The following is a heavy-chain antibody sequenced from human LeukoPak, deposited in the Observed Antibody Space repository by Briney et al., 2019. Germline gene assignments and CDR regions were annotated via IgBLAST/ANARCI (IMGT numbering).Heavy chain of an antibody. CDR3: ARDRGPGGYDSSGYDY. Sequence: SVKVSCKASGCTFSSYASSWVRQAPGQGLEWMGGIIPIFGTANYAQKFQGRVTITADKSTSTAYMELSSLRSEDTAVYYCARDRGPGGYDSSGYDYWGQGTLVTVSS. CDR1: GCTFSSYA. J-gene: IGHJ4*02. CDR2: IIPIFGTA. V-gene: IGHV1-69*06. D-gene: IGHD3-22*01.